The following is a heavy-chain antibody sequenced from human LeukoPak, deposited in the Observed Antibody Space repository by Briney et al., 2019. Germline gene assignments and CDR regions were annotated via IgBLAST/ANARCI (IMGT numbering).Heavy chain of an antibody. CDR1: GYTFTGYY. V-gene: IGHV1-2*02. CDR2: INPNSGGT. CDR3: ARAEWFGELSFYYGMDV. J-gene: IGHJ6*02. Sequence: SVKVSCKASGYTFTGYYMHWVRQAPGQGLEWMGWINPNSGGTSYAQKFQGRVTMTRDTSISTAYMELSRLRSDDTAVYYCARAEWFGELSFYYGMDVWGQGTTVTVSS. D-gene: IGHD3-10*01.